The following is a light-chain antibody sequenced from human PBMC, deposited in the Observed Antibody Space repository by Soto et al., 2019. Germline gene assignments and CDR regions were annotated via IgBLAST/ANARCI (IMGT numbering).Light chain of an antibody. CDR1: SSNIGINT. V-gene: IGLV1-44*01. CDR2: TDN. J-gene: IGLJ1*01. Sequence: QSVLTQPPSASGTPGRRVTISCSGGSSNIGINTVNWYQQLPGTAPKVLIYTDNERPSGVPDRFSGSKSGTSASLAINGLQSGDEADYYCGARDERLNGSVFATGPKATV. CDR3: GARDERLNGSV.